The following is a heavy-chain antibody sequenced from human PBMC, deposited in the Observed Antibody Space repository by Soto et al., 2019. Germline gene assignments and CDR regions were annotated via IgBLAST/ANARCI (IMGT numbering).Heavy chain of an antibody. CDR1: GFSFSNYW. V-gene: IGHV3-74*01. D-gene: IGHD2-8*01. CDR3: AKREGNSYGVFH. J-gene: IGHJ4*02. Sequence: EVQLVESGGGLVQPGGSLRLSCAASGFSFSNYWIHWVRQAPGKGLGWVSRIKTDGSSTDYAASVKGRFTISRDNAKNTLYLQMNSLTAEDTAVYYCAKREGNSYGVFHCGQGTLVTVSS. CDR2: IKTDGSST.